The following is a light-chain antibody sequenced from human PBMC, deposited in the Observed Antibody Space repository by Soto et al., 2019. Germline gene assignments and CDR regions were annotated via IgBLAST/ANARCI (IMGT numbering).Light chain of an antibody. Sequence: QPVLTQPPSASGSPGQSVTISCTGTSSDVGGYNYVSWYQQHPGKAPKLMIYEVSERPSGVPDRFSGSKSDNTASLTVSGLQAEDEADYYCSSYAGSNSVVFGGGTKLTVL. CDR2: EVS. V-gene: IGLV2-8*01. CDR3: SSYAGSNSVV. J-gene: IGLJ2*01. CDR1: SSDVGGYNY.